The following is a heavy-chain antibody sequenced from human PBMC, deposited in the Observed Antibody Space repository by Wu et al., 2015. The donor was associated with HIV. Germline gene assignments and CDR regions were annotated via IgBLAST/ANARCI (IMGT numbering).Heavy chain of an antibody. CDR1: GYTFSNYG. CDR2: ISVDVGTT. Sequence: QVQLVQSGAEVKKPGASVKVSCKASGYTFSNYGLNWVRQAPGQGLEWMGWISVDVGTTMYEQTFQGRVTMTTDTSTSTAYMELRGLRSDDTAVYYCARDYGSGTYYNPGDAFDIWGQGTTVTVSS. V-gene: IGHV1-18*01. D-gene: IGHD3-10*01. CDR3: ARDYGSGTYYNPGDAFDI. J-gene: IGHJ3*02.